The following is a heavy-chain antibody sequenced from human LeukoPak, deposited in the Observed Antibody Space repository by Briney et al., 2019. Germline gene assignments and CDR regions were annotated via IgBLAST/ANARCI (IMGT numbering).Heavy chain of an antibody. V-gene: IGHV1-18*01. Sequence: ASVTVSCTASGYIFFNYGINWVRQAPGQGLEWMGWISPSNGNTDFARNFQDRITMTTDTSTSTVYMELRSLRSDDTAVYYCARGLPLVSRSWYPFDPWGQGTLVTVSS. D-gene: IGHD6-13*01. CDR2: ISPSNGNT. J-gene: IGHJ5*02. CDR1: GYIFFNYG. CDR3: ARGLPLVSRSWYPFDP.